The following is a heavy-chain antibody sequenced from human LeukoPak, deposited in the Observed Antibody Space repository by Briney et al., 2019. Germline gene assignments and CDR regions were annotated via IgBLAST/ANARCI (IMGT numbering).Heavy chain of an antibody. Sequence: GGSLRLSCAASGFTFDDYAMHWVRQAPGKGLEWVSAISDSGGSTYYAESVKGRFTVSRDNSKNMLYMQMNSLRAEDTAVYYCVKTQTHFGDYRRDYWGQGTLVTVSS. J-gene: IGHJ4*02. CDR2: ISDSGGST. D-gene: IGHD4-17*01. CDR3: VKTQTHFGDYRRDY. V-gene: IGHV3-23*01. CDR1: GFTFDDYA.